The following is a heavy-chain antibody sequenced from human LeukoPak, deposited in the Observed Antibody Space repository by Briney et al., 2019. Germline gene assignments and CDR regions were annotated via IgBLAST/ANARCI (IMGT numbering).Heavy chain of an antibody. D-gene: IGHD5-18*01. CDR2: ISGSGGST. J-gene: IGHJ4*02. CDR1: GFTFSSFS. Sequence: GGSLRLSCAASGFTFSSFSMNWVRQAPGKGLEWVSAISGSGGSTYYADSVKGRFTISRDNSKNTLYLQMNSLRAEDTAVYYCAKDKSPHTAMVTPHDYWGQGTLVTVSS. CDR3: AKDKSPHTAMVTPHDY. V-gene: IGHV3-23*01.